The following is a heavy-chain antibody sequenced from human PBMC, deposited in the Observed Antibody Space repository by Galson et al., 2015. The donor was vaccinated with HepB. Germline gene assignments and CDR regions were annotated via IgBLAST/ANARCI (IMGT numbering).Heavy chain of an antibody. D-gene: IGHD2-8*01. J-gene: IGHJ6*02. Sequence: SVKVSCKASGYTFSSYGISWVRQAPGQGLEWMGWISAYTGNTNYAQKLQGRVTMTTDTTTRTAYMELRSLRSDDTAVYYCAREVDCTDGVCFLGGMDVWGQGTTVTVSS. CDR2: ISAYTGNT. CDR1: GYTFSSYG. CDR3: AREVDCTDGVCFLGGMDV. V-gene: IGHV1-18*04.